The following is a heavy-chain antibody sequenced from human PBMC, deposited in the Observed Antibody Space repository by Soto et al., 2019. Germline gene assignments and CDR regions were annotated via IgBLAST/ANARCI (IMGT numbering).Heavy chain of an antibody. J-gene: IGHJ5*01. CDR1: GFNFRMYE. Sequence: GGSLRLFCAGSGFNFRMYEMHWVRKATGKGLEWGSYISSSGLTTYYADFAEGRFTISRDNAKDSLYLHLNSLRVGDTAVYYCARYGTRGDWWGLGTQVTVSS. V-gene: IGHV3-48*03. CDR2: ISSSGLTT. CDR3: ARYGTRGDW. D-gene: IGHD3-10*01.